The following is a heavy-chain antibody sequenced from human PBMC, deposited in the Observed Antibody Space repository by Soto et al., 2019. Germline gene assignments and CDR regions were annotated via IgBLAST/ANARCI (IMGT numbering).Heavy chain of an antibody. J-gene: IGHJ6*02. V-gene: IGHV3-33*01. Sequence: QVQLVESGGGVVQPGRSLRLSCAASGFTFSSYGMHWVRQAPGKGLEWVAVIWYDGSNKYYADSVKGRFTITRDNSKNTLYLQMNSLRAEDTAVYYCARDWGVIGYSYGGYKAGMDVWGQGTTVTVSS. CDR2: IWYDGSNK. D-gene: IGHD5-18*01. CDR3: ARDWGVIGYSYGGYKAGMDV. CDR1: GFTFSSYG.